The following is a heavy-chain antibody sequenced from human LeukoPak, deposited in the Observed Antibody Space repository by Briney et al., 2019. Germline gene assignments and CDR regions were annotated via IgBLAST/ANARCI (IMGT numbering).Heavy chain of an antibody. CDR2: INPDSGGT. D-gene: IGHD3-22*01. V-gene: IGHV1-2*02. CDR1: GYTFTGYY. J-gene: IGHJ4*02. Sequence: GASVKVSCKASGYTFTGYYMHWVRQAPGQGLEWMGWINPDSGGTNYAQKFQGRVTMTRDTSISTAYMELSRLRSDDTAVYYCARVGYYDSSSYDYWGQGTLVTVSS. CDR3: ARVGYYDSSSYDY.